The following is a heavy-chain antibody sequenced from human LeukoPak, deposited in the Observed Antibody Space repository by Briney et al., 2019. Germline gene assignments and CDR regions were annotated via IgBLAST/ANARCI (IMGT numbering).Heavy chain of an antibody. Sequence: PETLSLTCTVSGGSISSYYWSWIRQPPGKGLEWIAYISNIGSINYNPSLKSRVTISLDTSKNQFSLKLSSVTAADTAVYYCAGHHPRNTVDFWGQGTLVTVSS. V-gene: IGHV4-59*08. D-gene: IGHD2/OR15-2a*01. CDR2: ISNIGSI. J-gene: IGHJ4*02. CDR3: AGHHPRNTVDF. CDR1: GGSISSYY.